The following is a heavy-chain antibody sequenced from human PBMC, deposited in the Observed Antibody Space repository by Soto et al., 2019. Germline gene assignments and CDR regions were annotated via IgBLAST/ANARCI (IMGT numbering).Heavy chain of an antibody. CDR2: ISAYNGNT. V-gene: IGHV1-18*04. J-gene: IGHJ4*02. CDR3: ARHGIAVAGGGNFDY. Sequence: ASVKVSCKASGYTFTSYGISWVRQAPGRGLEWMGWISAYNGNTNYAQKLQGRVTMTTDTSTSTAYMELRSLRSDDTAVYYCARHGIAVAGGGNFDYWGQGTLVTVSS. CDR1: GYTFTSYG. D-gene: IGHD6-19*01.